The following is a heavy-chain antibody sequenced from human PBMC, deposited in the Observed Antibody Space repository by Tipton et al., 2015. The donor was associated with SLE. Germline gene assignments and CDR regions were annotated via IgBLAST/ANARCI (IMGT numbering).Heavy chain of an antibody. CDR1: GFSFNTNW. CDR2: INSDGSTT. Sequence: GSLRLSCAVSGFSFNTNWMDWVRQAPGKGLVWVSHINSDGSTTNYADSVKGRFTVSRDNAKDVLYLQMDSLRAEDTAVYYCASALSKGYWGQGTLVTVSS. CDR3: ASALSKGY. D-gene: IGHD5/OR15-5a*01. V-gene: IGHV3-74*01. J-gene: IGHJ4*02.